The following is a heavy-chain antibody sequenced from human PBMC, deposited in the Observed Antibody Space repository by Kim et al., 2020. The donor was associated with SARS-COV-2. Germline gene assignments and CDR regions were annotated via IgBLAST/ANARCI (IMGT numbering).Heavy chain of an antibody. D-gene: IGHD3-16*02. CDR2: IGTAGVT. Sequence: GGSLRLSCAASGFTLSRYDMHWVRKVTGKGLEWISVIGTAGVTYYPDSVKGRFTISRDNAKNSLYLQMNSLRAGDTAIYYCTREGVNPLDAFDIWGQGTMVTLYS. V-gene: IGHV3-13*04. CDR1: GFTLSRYD. CDR3: TREGVNPLDAFDI. J-gene: IGHJ3*02.